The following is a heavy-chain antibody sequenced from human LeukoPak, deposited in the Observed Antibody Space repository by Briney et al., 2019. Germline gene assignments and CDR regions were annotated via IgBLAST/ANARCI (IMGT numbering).Heavy chain of an antibody. CDR3: AREESGGYFDY. Sequence: ASVKVSCKASGYTFINYYMHWVRQAPGQGLEWMGLFNPTGTGTNYAQKFRGRVTLTRDTSTTTVYMELSSLRSEDTAVYYCAREESGGYFDYWGQGTPVTVSS. J-gene: IGHJ4*02. D-gene: IGHD2-8*02. CDR2: FNPTGTGT. CDR1: GYTFINYY. V-gene: IGHV1-46*01.